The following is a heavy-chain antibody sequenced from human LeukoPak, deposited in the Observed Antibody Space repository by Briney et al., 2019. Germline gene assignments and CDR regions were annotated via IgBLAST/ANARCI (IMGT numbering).Heavy chain of an antibody. CDR2: ISSSSSTI. J-gene: IGHJ3*02. D-gene: IGHD5-12*01. V-gene: IGHV3-48*01. CDR1: GLTFSSYS. CDR3: ARDRWLDDDAFDI. Sequence: GGSRRPSCAASGLTFSSYSRNWARQVPGKGLEWVSYISSSSSTIYYADSVKGRFTISRDNAKNSLYLQMNSLRVEDTAVYYCARDRWLDDDAFDIWGQGTMVTVSS.